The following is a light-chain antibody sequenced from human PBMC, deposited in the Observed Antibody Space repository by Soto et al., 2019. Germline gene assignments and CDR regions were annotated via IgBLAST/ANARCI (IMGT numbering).Light chain of an antibody. CDR3: HQYGSLYT. CDR2: GAS. Sequence: EIVLTQSPGTLSLSPGERATLSCRASQSVSSYLAWFQQKPGQAPRLLIYGASSRATGIPDRFSGSGSGTDFTLTISRLEPEDFAVYYCHQYGSLYTFGQGTKVEIK. V-gene: IGKV3-20*01. CDR1: QSVSSY. J-gene: IGKJ2*01.